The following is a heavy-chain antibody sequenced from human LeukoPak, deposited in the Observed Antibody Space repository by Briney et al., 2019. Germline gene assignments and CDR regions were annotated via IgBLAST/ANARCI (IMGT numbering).Heavy chain of an antibody. J-gene: IGHJ6*03. Sequence: PGGSLRLSCAASGFTFSNYWLTWVRQAPGKGLGWVANIKQDGSEKHYVDSVKGRFTISRDNAKRSLYLQMNSLRAEDTAVFYCARGVDYHYYYYMDFWGKGTTVTVSS. V-gene: IGHV3-7*01. CDR2: IKQDGSEK. CDR3: ARGVDYHYYYYMDF. CDR1: GFTFSNYW.